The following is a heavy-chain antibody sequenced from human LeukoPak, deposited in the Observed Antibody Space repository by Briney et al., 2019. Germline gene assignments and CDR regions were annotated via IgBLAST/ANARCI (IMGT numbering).Heavy chain of an antibody. J-gene: IGHJ3*02. V-gene: IGHV5-10-1*01. D-gene: IGHD3-10*01. CDR2: IDPSDSYT. CDR1: GYSFTSYW. Sequence: GESLKISCKGSGYSFTSYWINWVRQMPGKGLEWMGRIDPSDSYTKYSPSFQGHVTISADKSISTAYLQWGSLKASDRAMYYCASSHRFGRDAFDIWGQGTMVTVSS. CDR3: ASSHRFGRDAFDI.